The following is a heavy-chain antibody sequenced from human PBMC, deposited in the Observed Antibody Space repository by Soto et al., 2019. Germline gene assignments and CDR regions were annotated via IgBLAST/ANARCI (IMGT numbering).Heavy chain of an antibody. CDR3: ARTGGYSSSWYEFINYYHYYGMDV. D-gene: IGHD6-13*01. V-gene: IGHV3-7*01. CDR2: IKTNGSGK. CDR1: GFTFSSHW. Sequence: PGGSLRLSCAASGFTFSSHWLSSARPAPGKGLEWVANIKTNGSGKYCEHSGKGRATNSRDNAKNRLYRQMNSLRAEDTAVYYCARTGGYSSSWYEFINYYHYYGMDVWGQGTTVTVSS. J-gene: IGHJ6*02.